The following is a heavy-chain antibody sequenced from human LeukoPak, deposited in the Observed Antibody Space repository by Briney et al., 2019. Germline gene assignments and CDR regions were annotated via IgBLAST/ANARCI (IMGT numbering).Heavy chain of an antibody. CDR2: IYTSGST. D-gene: IGHD3-3*01. CDR3: ARDNPRADFWSGYSPYWYFDL. V-gene: IGHV4-4*07. Sequence: PSETLSLTCAVPDESFNDYYWSWIRQPAGKGLEWIGRIYTSGSTNYNPSLKSRVTISVDTSKNQFSLKLSSVTAADTAVYYCARDNPRADFWSGYSPYWYFDLWGRGTLVTVSS. CDR1: DESFNDYY. J-gene: IGHJ2*01.